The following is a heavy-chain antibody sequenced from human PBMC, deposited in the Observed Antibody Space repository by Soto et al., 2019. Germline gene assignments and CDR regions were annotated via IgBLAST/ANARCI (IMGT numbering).Heavy chain of an antibody. CDR1: GGSFSGYY. CDR3: ASRWFDY. D-gene: IGHD2-15*01. V-gene: IGHV4-34*01. CDR2: INHSGST. J-gene: IGHJ4*02. Sequence: SETLSLTCAVYGGSFSGYYWSWIRQPPGKGLEWIGEINHSGSTNYNPSLKSRVTISVDTSKNQFSLKLSSVTAADTAVYYCASRWFDYWGQGTLLTVSS.